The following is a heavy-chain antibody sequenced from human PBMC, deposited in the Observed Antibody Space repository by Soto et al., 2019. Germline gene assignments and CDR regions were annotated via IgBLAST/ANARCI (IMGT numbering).Heavy chain of an antibody. CDR1: GYSFTSYW. V-gene: IGHV5-51*01. D-gene: IGHD2-2*01. Sequence: PGESLKISCKCSGYSFTSYWIGWVRQMPGKGLEWMGIIYPGDSDTRYSPSFQGQVTISADKSISTAYLQWSSLKASDTAMYYCARRTHCSSTSCYYDGMDVWGQGNTFTVSS. J-gene: IGHJ6*02. CDR3: ARRTHCSSTSCYYDGMDV. CDR2: IYPGDSDT.